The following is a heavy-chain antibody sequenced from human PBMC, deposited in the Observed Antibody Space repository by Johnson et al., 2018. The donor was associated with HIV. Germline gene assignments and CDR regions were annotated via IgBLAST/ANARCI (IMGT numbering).Heavy chain of an antibody. CDR3: ARLGYCSGGSCYASDAFDI. CDR2: ISYDGSNK. CDR1: GFTFSSYA. V-gene: IGHV3-30*04. D-gene: IGHD2-15*01. Sequence: VQLVESGGGVVQPGRSLRLSCAASGFTFSSYAMHWVRQAPGKGLEWVAVISYDGSNKYYADSVKGRFTISRDNSKNTLYLQMNSLRAEDTALYYCARLGYCSGGSCYASDAFDIWGHGTMVTVSS. J-gene: IGHJ3*02.